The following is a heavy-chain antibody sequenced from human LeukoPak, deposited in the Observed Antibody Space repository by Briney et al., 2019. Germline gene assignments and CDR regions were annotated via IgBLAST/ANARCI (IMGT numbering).Heavy chain of an antibody. D-gene: IGHD1-26*01. V-gene: IGHV1-8*03. CDR2: MNLNSGNT. Sequence: GASVKLSFTASGYTFTMYAINWVRQAHGPGHGWMGWMNLNSGNTGYAQKFQGRVTITRNTSISTAYMELSSLRSEDTAVYYCARGLLGATLWYWGQGTLVTVSS. CDR3: ARGLLGATLWY. CDR1: GYTFTMYA. J-gene: IGHJ4*02.